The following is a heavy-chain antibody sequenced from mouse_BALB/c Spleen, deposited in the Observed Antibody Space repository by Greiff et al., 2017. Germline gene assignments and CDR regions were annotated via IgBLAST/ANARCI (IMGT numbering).Heavy chain of an antibody. V-gene: IGHV5-6-4*01. J-gene: IGHJ3*01. Sequence: EVKLMESGGGLVKPGGSLKLSCAASGFTFSSYTMSWVRQTPEKRLEWVATISSGGSYTYYPDSVKGRFTISRDSAKNTLYLQMSSLKSEDTAMYYCTRDRDFFAYWGQGTLVTVSA. CDR3: TRDRDFFAY. CDR2: ISSGGSYT. CDR1: GFTFSSYT. D-gene: IGHD3-1*01.